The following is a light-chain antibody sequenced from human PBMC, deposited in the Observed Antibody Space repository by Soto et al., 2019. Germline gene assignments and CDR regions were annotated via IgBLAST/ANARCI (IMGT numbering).Light chain of an antibody. CDR1: QSVTSNF. V-gene: IGKV3-20*01. Sequence: EIVLTQSPDTLSLSPGERATLSCRASQSVTSNFLAWYQQNPGQAPRLLIFGASSRAAGIPDRFSGSGSGTDFTLTISRLEPEDFAVYYCHQYGSSPLTFGGGTRVEIK. CDR3: HQYGSSPLT. J-gene: IGKJ4*01. CDR2: GAS.